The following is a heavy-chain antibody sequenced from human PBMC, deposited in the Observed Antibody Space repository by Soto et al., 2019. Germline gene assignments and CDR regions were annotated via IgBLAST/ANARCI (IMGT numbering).Heavy chain of an antibody. V-gene: IGHV4-30-4*01. CDR2: IYNGGST. J-gene: IGHJ4*02. CDR3: ARGPSGYKVDY. Sequence: QVQLQESGPGLGKPSQTLSLPCTVSGASISIVISCWIWIRQPPDKGLDGIVHIYNGGSTYNNPSLTSRVTISVDTSKNQFSLQLRSVSAADTAVYYCARGPSGYKVDYWGQGTLVTVSS. CDR1: GASISIVISC. D-gene: IGHD1-1*01.